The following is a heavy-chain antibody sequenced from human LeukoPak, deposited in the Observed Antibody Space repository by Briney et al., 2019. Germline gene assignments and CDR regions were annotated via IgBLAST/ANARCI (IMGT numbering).Heavy chain of an antibody. CDR2: ISGRGGST. V-gene: IGHV3-23*01. D-gene: IGHD5-18*01. CDR3: AKERNYVDTAFDY. CDR1: GFTFSSYA. Sequence: GGSLRLSCAASGFTFSSYAMSWVRQAPGKGLEWVSAISGRGGSTYYADSVKGRFTISRDNSKNTLYLQMNRLRDEDTAVYYCAKERNYVDTAFDYWGQGTLVTVSS. J-gene: IGHJ4*02.